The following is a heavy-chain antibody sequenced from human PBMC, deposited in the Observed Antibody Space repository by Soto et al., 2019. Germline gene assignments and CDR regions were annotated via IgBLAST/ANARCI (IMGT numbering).Heavy chain of an antibody. CDR1: GFTFSSYA. Sequence: PGGSLRLSCAASGFTFSSYAMHWVRQAPGKGLEWVAVISYDGSNKYYADSVKGRFTISRDNSKNTLYLQMNSLRAEDTAVYYCARVFESYDSSGCYPNYFDYWGQGT. V-gene: IGHV3-30-3*01. J-gene: IGHJ4*02. D-gene: IGHD3-22*01. CDR3: ARVFESYDSSGCYPNYFDY. CDR2: ISYDGSNK.